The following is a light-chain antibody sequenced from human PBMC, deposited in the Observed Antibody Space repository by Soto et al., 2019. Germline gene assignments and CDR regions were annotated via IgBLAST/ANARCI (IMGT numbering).Light chain of an antibody. CDR2: DVT. CDR3: CSYAAGDTFK. J-gene: IGLJ2*01. Sequence: HSALTQPRSVSGSPGQSVTISCTGTNSDVGTYNFVSWHQQHPGKAPKLVIYDVTQRPSGVPDRFSGSKSGITASLTISGLQAEDEAVYYCCSYAAGDTFKFGGGTKLTVL. CDR1: NSDVGTYNF. V-gene: IGLV2-11*01.